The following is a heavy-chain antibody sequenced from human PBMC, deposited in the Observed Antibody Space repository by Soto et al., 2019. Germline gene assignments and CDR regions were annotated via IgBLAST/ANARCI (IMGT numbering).Heavy chain of an antibody. CDR3: ARGGGYSSSWYRPGLAY. CDR1: GGTFSSYA. D-gene: IGHD6-13*01. Sequence: QVQLVQSGAEVKKPGSSVKVSCKASGGTFSSYAISWVRQAPGQGLEWMGGIIPIFGTANYAQKFQGRVTITADESTSTAYMGLSSLRSEDTAVYYCARGGGYSSSWYRPGLAYWGQGTLVTVSS. CDR2: IIPIFGTA. J-gene: IGHJ4*02. V-gene: IGHV1-69*12.